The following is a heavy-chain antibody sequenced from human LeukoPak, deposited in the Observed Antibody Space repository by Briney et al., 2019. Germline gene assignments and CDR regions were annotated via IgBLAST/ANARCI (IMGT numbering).Heavy chain of an antibody. D-gene: IGHD3-10*01. CDR3: ARLAMVRGVIGPMDV. V-gene: IGHV5-51*01. Sequence: GESLQISCQASGYKFTNYWLGWVRQLPGKGLEWMGIIYLSDSDTRYSSSFQGQVTISANNSTSLPYLHWSTLKASDTAMYYCARLAMVRGVIGPMDVWGKGTTVTVSS. CDR1: GYKFTNYW. CDR2: IYLSDSDT. J-gene: IGHJ6*03.